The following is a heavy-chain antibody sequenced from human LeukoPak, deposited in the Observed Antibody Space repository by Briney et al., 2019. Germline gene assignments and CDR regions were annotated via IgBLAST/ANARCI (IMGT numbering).Heavy chain of an antibody. CDR2: IYWNDDK. Sequence: SGPMLVKPTQTLTLTCTISGFSLTTTGVGVGWIRQPPGKALEWLALIYWNDDKSYSPSLQSRLTITKDTSKNQVVLTMTYMDPVDTATYYCARRLNRAHSSGSNCFDPWGQGSLVTVSS. D-gene: IGHD6-19*01. CDR1: GFSLTTTGVG. J-gene: IGHJ5*02. V-gene: IGHV2-5*01. CDR3: ARRLNRAHSSGSNCFDP.